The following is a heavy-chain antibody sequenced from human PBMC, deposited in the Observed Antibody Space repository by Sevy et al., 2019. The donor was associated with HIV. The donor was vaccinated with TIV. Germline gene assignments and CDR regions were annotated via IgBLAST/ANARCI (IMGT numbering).Heavy chain of an antibody. CDR3: AKGRRVGATQTSGGFDY. CDR2: ISSSGGNT. Sequence: GGSLRLSCAASEFTFSNYAMSWVRQAPGKGLEWVSAISSSGGNTYYADSMKGRFTISRDNSKNTLYLQMNSLRAEDTAVYYCAKGRRVGATQTSGGFDYWGQGTLVTVSS. J-gene: IGHJ4*02. V-gene: IGHV3-23*01. D-gene: IGHD1-26*01. CDR1: EFTFSNYA.